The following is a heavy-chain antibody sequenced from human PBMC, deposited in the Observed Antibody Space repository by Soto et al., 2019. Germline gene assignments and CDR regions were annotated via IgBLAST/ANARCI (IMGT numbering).Heavy chain of an antibody. CDR1: GFTFSSYA. J-gene: IGHJ6*02. V-gene: IGHV3-23*04. CDR3: AKDHCSSTSCYHSLGSGPSIDYGMDV. D-gene: IGHD2-2*01. CDR2: ISGSGGST. Sequence: EVQLVESGGGLVQPGGSLRVSCAASGFTFSSYAMSWVRQAPGKGLEWVSAISGSGGSTYYADSVKGRFTISRDNSKNPLYLQMNSLGAEDTAVYYCAKDHCSSTSCYHSLGSGPSIDYGMDVWGQGTTVTVSS.